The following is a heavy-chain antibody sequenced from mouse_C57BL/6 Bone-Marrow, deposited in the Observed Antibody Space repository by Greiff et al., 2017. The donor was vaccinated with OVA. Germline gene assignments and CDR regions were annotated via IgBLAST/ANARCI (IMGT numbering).Heavy chain of an antibody. V-gene: IGHV3-6*01. CDR2: ISYDGSN. D-gene: IGHD2-1*01. J-gene: IGHJ4*01. Sequence: ESGPGLVKPSQSLSLTCSVTGYSITSGYYWNWIRQFPGNKLEWMGYISYDGSNNYNPSLKNRISITRDTSKNQFFLKLNSVTTEDTATYYCARNGIYYGNLYAMDYWGQGTSVTVSS. CDR3: ARNGIYYGNLYAMDY. CDR1: GYSITSGYY.